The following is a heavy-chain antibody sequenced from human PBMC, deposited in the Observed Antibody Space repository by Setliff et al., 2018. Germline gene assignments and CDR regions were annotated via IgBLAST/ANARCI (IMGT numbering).Heavy chain of an antibody. D-gene: IGHD3-22*01. CDR2: LIPMFGTP. Sequence: SVKVSCKASGDSFSNYAISWVRQAPGQGLEWMGGLIPMFGTPGYAQKFQGRVTIITDESTSTAYMQLTSLGSEDTAVYYCVREGVDSRSSTDYRYYMDVWGKGTTVTVSS. J-gene: IGHJ6*03. CDR3: VREGVDSRSSTDYRYYMDV. CDR1: GDSFSNYA. V-gene: IGHV1-69*05.